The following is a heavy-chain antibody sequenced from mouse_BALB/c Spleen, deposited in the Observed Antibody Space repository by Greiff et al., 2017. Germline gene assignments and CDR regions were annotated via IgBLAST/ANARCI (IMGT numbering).Heavy chain of an antibody. D-gene: IGHD2-10*02. CDR3: ARGYEAMDY. V-gene: IGHV5-17*02. CDR2: ISSGSSTI. CDR1: GFTFSSFG. Sequence: EVMLVESGGGLVQPGGSRKLSCAASGFTFSSFGMHWVRQAPEKGLEWVAYISSGSSTIYYADTVKGRFTISRDNPKNTLFLQMTSLRSEDTAMYYCARGYEAMDYWGQGTSVTVSS. J-gene: IGHJ4*01.